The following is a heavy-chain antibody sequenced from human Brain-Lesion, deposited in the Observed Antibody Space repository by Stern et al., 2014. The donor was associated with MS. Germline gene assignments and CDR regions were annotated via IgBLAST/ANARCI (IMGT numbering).Heavy chain of an antibody. J-gene: IGHJ5*02. CDR3: ARGRSRVHPPLDP. CDR2: MYYGGRT. CDR1: GYSITSAAFS. Sequence: QVQLQDSGSGLVKPSQTLSLTCSASGYSITSAAFSWNWIRQAPGKGRERIGYMYYGGRTLYHTSLRSRVIISVDTSNKPLSPTMNSVPAADTAVYYCARGRSRVHPPLDPWGQGTLVTVSS. D-gene: IGHD2-2*01. V-gene: IGHV4-30-2*01.